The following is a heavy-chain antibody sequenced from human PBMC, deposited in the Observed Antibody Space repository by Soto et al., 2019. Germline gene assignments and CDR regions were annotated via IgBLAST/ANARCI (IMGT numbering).Heavy chain of an antibody. Sequence: GGSLRLSCAASGFTFSSYNMNWVRQAPGKGLEWVSYISSSSSTIYYADSVKGRFTISRDNAKNSLYLQMNSLRDEDTAVYYCARDRSEYSSSKNWFDPWGQGTLVTVS. CDR2: ISSSSSTI. V-gene: IGHV3-48*02. CDR1: GFTFSSYN. D-gene: IGHD6-6*01. J-gene: IGHJ5*02. CDR3: ARDRSEYSSSKNWFDP.